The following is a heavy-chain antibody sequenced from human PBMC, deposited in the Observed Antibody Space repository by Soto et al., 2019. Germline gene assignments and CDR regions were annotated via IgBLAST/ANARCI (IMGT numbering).Heavy chain of an antibody. D-gene: IGHD7-27*01. J-gene: IGHJ4*02. V-gene: IGHV4-39*01. CDR1: GGSISSYY. Sequence: QLQLQESGPGLVKPSETLSLTCTVSGGSISSYYWGWIRRPPGKGLEWIGSIYYSGSTYYNPSLKTRVTISLDTSKNQFSLQWRSGTAADTAVYYCARRWGYSLDYWGQGTLVTVSS. CDR2: IYYSGST. CDR3: ARRWGYSLDY.